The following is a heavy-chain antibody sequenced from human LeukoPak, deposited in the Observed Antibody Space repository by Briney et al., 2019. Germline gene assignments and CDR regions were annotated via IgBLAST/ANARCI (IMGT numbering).Heavy chain of an antibody. V-gene: IGHV4-34*01. CDR3: ARDYYDSSDYSGFVY. CDR1: GGSFSGYY. CDR2: INHSGST. J-gene: IGHJ4*02. D-gene: IGHD3-22*01. Sequence: PSETLSLTCAVYGGSFSGYYWSWIRQPPGKGLEWIGEINHSGSTNYNPSLKSRVTISVDTSKNQFSLKLSSVTAADTAVYYCARDYYDSSDYSGFVYWGQGTLVTVSS.